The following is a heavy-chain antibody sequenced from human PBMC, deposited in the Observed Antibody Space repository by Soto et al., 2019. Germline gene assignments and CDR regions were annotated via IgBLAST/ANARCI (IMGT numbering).Heavy chain of an antibody. CDR2: IYYSGST. CDR1: VGSISSSSYY. D-gene: IGHD2-15*01. CDR3: ATHVNTDEHFSGGRCYTPDY. Sequence: SETLSLTCTVPVGSISSSSYYRGWIRQTPGKGLEWIGTIYYSGSTYYNPSLKSRVIISVDRSKNHCSLKLTTVTAAYTAVYYXATHVNTDEHFSGGRCYTPDYRCQRNLVTVSS. V-gene: IGHV4-39*01. J-gene: IGHJ4*02.